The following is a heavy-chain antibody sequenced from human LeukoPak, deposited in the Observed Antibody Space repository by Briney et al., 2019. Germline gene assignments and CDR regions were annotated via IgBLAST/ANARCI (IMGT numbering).Heavy chain of an antibody. J-gene: IGHJ5*02. Sequence: PGESLKISCKASGYTFTNYWIGWVRQMPGKGLDWMGIIYPGESDIRYSASFQGQVTISADKSISTAYLQWTSLKASDTAMYYCAIFDFLFGEINNWFDPWGQGTLVTVSS. V-gene: IGHV5-51*01. CDR2: IYPGESDI. CDR3: AIFDFLFGEINNWFDP. D-gene: IGHD3-16*01. CDR1: GYTFTNYW.